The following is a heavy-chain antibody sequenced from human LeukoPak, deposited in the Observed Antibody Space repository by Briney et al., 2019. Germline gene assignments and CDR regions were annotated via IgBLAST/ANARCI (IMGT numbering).Heavy chain of an antibody. Sequence: GGSLRLSCAASGFTFSSYAMSWVRQAPGKGLEWVSAISGSGGSTYYADSVKGRFTISRDNSKNTLYLQMNSLRAEDTAVYYCAKGGIGGTVVTFDAFDIWGQGTMVTVSP. CDR2: ISGSGGST. J-gene: IGHJ3*02. CDR3: AKGGIGGTVVTFDAFDI. CDR1: GFTFSSYA. D-gene: IGHD4-23*01. V-gene: IGHV3-23*01.